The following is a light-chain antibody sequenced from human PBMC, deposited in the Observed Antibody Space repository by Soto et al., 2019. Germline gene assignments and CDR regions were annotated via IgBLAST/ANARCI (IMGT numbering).Light chain of an antibody. CDR2: ENN. Sequence: QSVLTQPPSVSAAPGQKVTISCSGSSSNIGSNYVSWYQQLPGTAPKLLIYENNKRPSGIPDRFSGSKSGTSATLGITGLQTGDEADYYCGTWDSSLSARQYVFGNGTKVTVL. CDR3: GTWDSSLSARQYV. V-gene: IGLV1-51*02. CDR1: SSNIGSNY. J-gene: IGLJ1*01.